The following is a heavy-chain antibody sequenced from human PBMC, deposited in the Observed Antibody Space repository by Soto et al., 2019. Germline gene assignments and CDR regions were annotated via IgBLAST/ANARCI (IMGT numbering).Heavy chain of an antibody. CDR2: IYYLGST. CDR3: ARDGYDGSGSPYPAY. D-gene: IGHD3-10*01. V-gene: IGHV4-59*01. J-gene: IGHJ4*02. Sequence: SETLSLTCSVSGGSMSEYFWSWIRQSPGKGLEWIGYIYYLGSTDYNPSLKSRVTISVDTSKRQFSLRLTSVTAADTAVYYCARDGYDGSGSPYPAYWGPGTQVTVPS. CDR1: GGSMSEYF.